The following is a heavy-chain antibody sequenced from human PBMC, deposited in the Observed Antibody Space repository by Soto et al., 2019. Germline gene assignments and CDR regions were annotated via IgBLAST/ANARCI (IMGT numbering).Heavy chain of an antibody. J-gene: IGHJ4*01. Sequence: SETLSLTCTVSGGSISNGGYYWNWVRQHPGKGLEWIGYIHYSGSTWYNPSLESRVTISVDTSKDQFSLKLRSVTAADTAVYYCARVRGSGNYAVYYFDSWGQGTLVTVS. CDR1: GGSISNGGYY. CDR3: ARVRGSGNYAVYYFDS. V-gene: IGHV4-31*03. D-gene: IGHD3-10*01. CDR2: IHYSGST.